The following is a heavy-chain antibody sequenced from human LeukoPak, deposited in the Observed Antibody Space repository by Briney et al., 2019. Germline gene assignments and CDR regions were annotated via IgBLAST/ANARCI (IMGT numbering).Heavy chain of an antibody. D-gene: IGHD4-17*01. J-gene: IGHJ4*02. CDR2: IYSGGST. Sequence: GGPLRLSCAASGFTVSSNYMSWVRQAPGKGLEWVSVIYSGGSTYYADSVKGRFTISRDNSKNTLYLQMNSLRAEDTAVYYCARGTTVTTTGGDYWGQGTLVTVSS. CDR3: ARGTTVTTTGGDY. V-gene: IGHV3-66*01. CDR1: GFTVSSNY.